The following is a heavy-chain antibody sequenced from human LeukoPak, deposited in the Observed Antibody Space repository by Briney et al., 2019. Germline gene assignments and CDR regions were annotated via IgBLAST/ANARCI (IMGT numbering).Heavy chain of an antibody. J-gene: IGHJ4*02. CDR1: GFTFSDFY. V-gene: IGHV3-11*06. Sequence: GGSLRLSCAGSGFTFSDFYMSWIRQAPGKGLEWVSYISSSSSYTNYTDSVKGRFTISRDNAKNSLYLQMNSLRAEDTAVHYCAGARGSYYSNYWGQGTLVTVSS. D-gene: IGHD1-26*01. CDR3: AGARGSYYSNY. CDR2: ISSSSSYT.